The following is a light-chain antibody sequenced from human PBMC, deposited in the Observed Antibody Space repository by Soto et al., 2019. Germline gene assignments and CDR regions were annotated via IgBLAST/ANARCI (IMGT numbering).Light chain of an antibody. CDR1: QDISNY. CDR3: QQYDTLPPFT. CDR2: DAS. J-gene: IGKJ3*01. Sequence: DIQMTQSPSSLSASVGDRVTITCQASQDISNYLNWYQQKPGKAPKLLIYDASNLETGRPSRFSGSGPGTGFNFTISSLQPEDSATHYCQQYDTLPPFTFGPGTKVDIK. V-gene: IGKV1-33*01.